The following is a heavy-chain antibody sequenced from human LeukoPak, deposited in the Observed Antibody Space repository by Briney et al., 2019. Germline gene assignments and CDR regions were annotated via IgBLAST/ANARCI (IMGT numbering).Heavy chain of an antibody. Sequence: SETLSLTCDVSGVSISSHYWNWIRQPAGKGLEWIGRIYSRGSADYNPSLKSRVIMSADTSKNQCSLKVTSVTAADTAVYYCARERPGATPFDYWGQGTLVTVSS. CDR2: IYSRGSA. CDR1: GVSISSHY. D-gene: IGHD2-2*01. V-gene: IGHV4-4*07. J-gene: IGHJ4*02. CDR3: ARERPGATPFDY.